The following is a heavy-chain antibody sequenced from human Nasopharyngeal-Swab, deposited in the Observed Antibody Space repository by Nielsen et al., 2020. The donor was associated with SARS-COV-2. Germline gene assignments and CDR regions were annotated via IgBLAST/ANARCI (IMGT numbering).Heavy chain of an antibody. V-gene: IGHV3-23*03. J-gene: IGHJ6*02. CDR2: IYSGGSST. Sequence: GESLKISCAASGFTFRSYAMSWVRQAPGKGLEWVSVIYSGGSSTYYADSVKGRFTISRDNSKNTLYLQMNSLRAEDTAVYYCAKDGTLLGYYYYGMDVWGQGTTVTVSS. D-gene: IGHD2-8*02. CDR1: GFTFRSYA. CDR3: AKDGTLLGYYYYGMDV.